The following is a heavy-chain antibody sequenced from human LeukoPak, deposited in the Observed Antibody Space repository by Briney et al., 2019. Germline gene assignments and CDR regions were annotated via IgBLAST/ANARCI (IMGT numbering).Heavy chain of an antibody. Sequence: ASVKVSCKASGYTFTSYYMHWVRQAPGQGLEWMGIINPSGGSTSYAQKFQGRVTMTRDTSTSTVYMERSSLRSEDTAVYYCARVPQFEAPGNAFDIWGQGTMVTVSS. D-gene: IGHD4-23*01. CDR1: GYTFTSYY. CDR2: INPSGGST. CDR3: ARVPQFEAPGNAFDI. J-gene: IGHJ3*02. V-gene: IGHV1-46*01.